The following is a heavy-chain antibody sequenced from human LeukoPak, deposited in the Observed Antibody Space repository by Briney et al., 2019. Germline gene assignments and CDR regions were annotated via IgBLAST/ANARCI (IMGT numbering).Heavy chain of an antibody. V-gene: IGHV3-23*01. D-gene: IGHD3-3*01. J-gene: IGHJ4*02. Sequence: PGGSLRLSCAASGFTFSSYSMNWVRQAPGKGLEWVSAISGSGGSTYYADSVKGRFTISRDNSKNTLYLQMNSLRAEDTAVYYCAKEGLRFLEWLSHFDYWGQGTLVTVSS. CDR1: GFTFSSYS. CDR2: ISGSGGST. CDR3: AKEGLRFLEWLSHFDY.